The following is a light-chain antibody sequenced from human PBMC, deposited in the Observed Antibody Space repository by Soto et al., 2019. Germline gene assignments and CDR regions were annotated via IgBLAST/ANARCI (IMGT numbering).Light chain of an antibody. Sequence: DIHMTQSPSSLSASVGDRVTITCRASQSISSYLNWYQQKPGKAPKLLIYAASSLQSGVPSRFSGSGSGTDFTLTISSLQPEDFATYYCQQSYSTLAFGGGTKVDIK. J-gene: IGKJ4*01. CDR3: QQSYSTLA. CDR1: QSISSY. V-gene: IGKV1-39*01. CDR2: AAS.